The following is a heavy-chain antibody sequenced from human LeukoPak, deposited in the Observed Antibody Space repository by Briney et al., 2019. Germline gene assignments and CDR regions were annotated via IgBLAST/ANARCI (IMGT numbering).Heavy chain of an antibody. V-gene: IGHV3-66*01. Sequence: QSGGSLRLSCAASGFTVSSNYMSWVRQAPGKGLEWVSVIYSGGSTYYADSVKGRFTISRDNSKNTLYLQMNSLRAEDTAVYYCARGAAPYYYYMDVWGKGTTVTVSS. CDR3: ARGAAPYYYYMDV. CDR2: IYSGGST. J-gene: IGHJ6*03. D-gene: IGHD2-15*01. CDR1: GFTVSSNY.